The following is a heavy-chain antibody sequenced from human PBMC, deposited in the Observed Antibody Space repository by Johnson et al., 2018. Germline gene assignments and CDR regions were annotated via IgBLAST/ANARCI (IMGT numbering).Heavy chain of an antibody. V-gene: IGHV3-30-3*01. CDR1: GFTFRNYA. J-gene: IGHJ6*03. CDR2: ISSDGVHI. Sequence: QVQLVESGGGVVQXGRSXRLXCAASGFTFRNYAMHWFRQAPGTGLEWVAVISSDGVHINSADSVKGRFTISRDNDRNKLYLQMNSLGVEGTAVYHWARESGQLSGDYTDGWGKGTTVYVSS. D-gene: IGHD3-10*01. CDR3: ARESGQLSGDYTDG.